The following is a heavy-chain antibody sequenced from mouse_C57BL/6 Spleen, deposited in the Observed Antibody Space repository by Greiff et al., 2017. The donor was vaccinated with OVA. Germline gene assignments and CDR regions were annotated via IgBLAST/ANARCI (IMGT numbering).Heavy chain of an antibody. V-gene: IGHV1-82*01. Sequence: VQLQESGPELVKPGASVKISCKASGYAFSSSWMNWVKQRPGKGLEWIGRIYPGDGDTNYNGKFKGKATLTADKSSSTAYMQLSSLTSEDSAVYFCASSYYYGSSSHWYFDVWGTGTTVTVSS. CDR1: GYAFSSSW. CDR2: IYPGDGDT. CDR3: ASSYYYGSSSHWYFDV. D-gene: IGHD1-1*01. J-gene: IGHJ1*03.